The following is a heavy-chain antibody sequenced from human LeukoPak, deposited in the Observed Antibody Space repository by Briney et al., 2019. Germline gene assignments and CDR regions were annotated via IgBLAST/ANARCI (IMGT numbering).Heavy chain of an antibody. CDR1: GYSFTSYW. Sequence: GESLKISCKGSGYSFTSYWIGWVRQMSGKGLEWMGIIYPGDSDTRYSPSFQGQVTISADKSISTAYLQWSSLKASDTAMYYCARPYNILGYCSGGSCYPDAFDIWGQGTMVTVSS. CDR2: IYPGDSDT. V-gene: IGHV5-51*01. J-gene: IGHJ3*02. D-gene: IGHD2-15*01. CDR3: ARPYNILGYCSGGSCYPDAFDI.